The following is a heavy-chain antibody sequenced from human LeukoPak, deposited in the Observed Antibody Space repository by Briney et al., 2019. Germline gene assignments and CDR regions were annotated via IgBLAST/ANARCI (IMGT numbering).Heavy chain of an antibody. Sequence: GGSLRLFCAASGFTFSNAWMSWVRQAPGKGLEWVGRIKSKTDGGTTDYAAPVKGRFTISRDDSKNTLYLQMNSLKTEDTAVYYCTTDSSSSLFDYWGQGTLVTVSS. V-gene: IGHV3-15*01. CDR3: TTDSSSSLFDY. CDR2: IKSKTDGGTT. D-gene: IGHD6-6*01. CDR1: GFTFSNAW. J-gene: IGHJ4*02.